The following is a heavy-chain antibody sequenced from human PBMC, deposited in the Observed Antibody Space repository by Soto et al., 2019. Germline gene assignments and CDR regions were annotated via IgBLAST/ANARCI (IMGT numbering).Heavy chain of an antibody. Sequence: XESLSIYWKVSRNSFNQYWLAWVRQMPGKGLEWMGIIYPDGSDTRYSPSFEGRVTISADKSTDTAFLHWSSLKASDTAIYYCATEAHPHDNWGQGTLVTVSS. V-gene: IGHV5-51*01. J-gene: IGHJ4*02. CDR3: ATEAHPHDN. CDR1: RNSFNQYW. CDR2: IYPDGSDT.